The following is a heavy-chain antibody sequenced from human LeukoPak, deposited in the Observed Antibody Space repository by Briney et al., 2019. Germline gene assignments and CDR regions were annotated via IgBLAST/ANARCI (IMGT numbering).Heavy chain of an antibody. Sequence: PGGVRILCFAAAGFTFSFWGMQWGRQAAGRGLEWVAFIRYGGSNKYYADAVKGRFTISRDHSKNTLYLQMNSLRAEDTAVYYCARAGKGYYYYYYMEVWGKGTTVTVSS. CDR2: IRYGGSNK. J-gene: IGHJ6*03. CDR1: GFTFSFWG. V-gene: IGHV3-30*02. CDR3: ARAGKGYYYYYYMEV.